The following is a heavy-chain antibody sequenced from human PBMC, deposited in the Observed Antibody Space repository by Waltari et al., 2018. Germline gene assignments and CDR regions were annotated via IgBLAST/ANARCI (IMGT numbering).Heavy chain of an antibody. D-gene: IGHD2-21*01. V-gene: IGHV4-31*03. CDR3: ARAQSGGYCFDF. CDR1: GYSIPSGGFY. Sequence: QVQLQESGPGLLKPSQTLSLSCNVSGYSIPSGGFYWGWVRPYPEKGLVWLAYMYYDGRTYYNPSLKSRLHISIDASNNQFSLQLRDVSAADTAIYFCARAQSGGYCFDFWGQGTLVTVSS. J-gene: IGHJ4*02. CDR2: MYYDGRT.